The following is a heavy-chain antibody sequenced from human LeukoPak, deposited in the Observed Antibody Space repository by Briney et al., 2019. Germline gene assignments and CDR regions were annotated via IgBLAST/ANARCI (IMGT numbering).Heavy chain of an antibody. CDR2: ISSSSSYI. CDR3: ASSDAADAFDI. V-gene: IGHV3-21*01. CDR1: GFTFSSYD. D-gene: IGHD6-25*01. Sequence: GGSLRLSCAASGFTFSSYDMTWVRQAPGRGLEWVSSISSSSSYIYYADSVKGRFTISRDNAKNSLYLQMNSLRAEDTAVYYCASSDAADAFDIWGQGTMVTVSS. J-gene: IGHJ3*02.